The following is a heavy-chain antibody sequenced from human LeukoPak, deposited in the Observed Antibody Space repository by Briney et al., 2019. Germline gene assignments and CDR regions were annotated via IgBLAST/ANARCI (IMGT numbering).Heavy chain of an antibody. Sequence: ASVKVSCKASGYTFTGYYIHWVRQAPGQGLEWMGRINPNSGGTNYAQKFQGRVTMTRDTSISTAYMELSRLRSEDTAVYYCARGTPYCSSTSCYRGDYFDYWGQGTLVTVSS. D-gene: IGHD2-2*01. J-gene: IGHJ4*02. CDR3: ARGTPYCSSTSCYRGDYFDY. V-gene: IGHV1-2*06. CDR1: GYTFTGYY. CDR2: INPNSGGT.